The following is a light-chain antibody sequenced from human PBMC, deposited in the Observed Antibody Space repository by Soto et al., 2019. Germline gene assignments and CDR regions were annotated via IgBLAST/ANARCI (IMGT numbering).Light chain of an antibody. J-gene: IGLJ1*01. CDR3: AAWDDSLNGYV. CDR2: EVS. CDR1: SSDVGSYNR. V-gene: IGLV2-18*01. Sequence: QSVLTQPPSVSGSPGQSVTISCTGTSSDVGSYNRVSWYQQPPGTAPKLIIYEVSNRPSGVPDRFSGSKSGTSASLAISGLQSEDEADYYCAAWDDSLNGYVFGTGTKVTVL.